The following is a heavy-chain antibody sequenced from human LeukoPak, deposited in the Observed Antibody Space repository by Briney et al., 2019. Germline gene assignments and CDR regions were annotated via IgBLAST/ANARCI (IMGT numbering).Heavy chain of an antibody. V-gene: IGHV3-30*18. J-gene: IGHJ4*02. CDR3: TKEGGPMAVTTERYSFDQ. Sequence: GRSLRLSCAASGFTFSNYGMHWVRQAPGKVLEWVAVVSNDGRVQYYADSVEGRFTISRDNSKNTLSLQMNSLRAEDTAVYYCTKEGGPMAVTTERYSFDQWGQGTLVTVSS. D-gene: IGHD4-17*01. CDR2: VSNDGRVQ. CDR1: GFTFSNYG.